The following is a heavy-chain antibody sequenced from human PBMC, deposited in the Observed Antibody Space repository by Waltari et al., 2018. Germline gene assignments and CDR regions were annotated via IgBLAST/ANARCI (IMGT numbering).Heavy chain of an antibody. V-gene: IGHV3-23*03. CDR3: AKDAQILVGATGHGDY. D-gene: IGHD1-26*01. CDR1: GFTFSSYA. Sequence: EVQLLESGGGLVQPGGSLRLSCAASGFTFSSYAMSWVRQAPGKGLEWVSVIYSGGSTYYADSVKGRFTISRDNSKNTLYLQMNSLRAEDTAVYYCAKDAQILVGATGHGDYWGQGTLVTVSS. CDR2: IYSGGST. J-gene: IGHJ4*02.